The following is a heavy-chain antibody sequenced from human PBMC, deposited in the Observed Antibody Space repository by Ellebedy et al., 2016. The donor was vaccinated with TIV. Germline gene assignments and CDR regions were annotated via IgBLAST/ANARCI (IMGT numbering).Heavy chain of an antibody. J-gene: IGHJ4*02. CDR3: ARDRDSDF. V-gene: IGHV7-4-1*02. CDR1: GYTFTNYA. D-gene: IGHD3-10*01. Sequence: AASVKVSCKASGYTFTNYAMNWARQAPGQGLEWMGWINTNTGTPTYAQGFTGRFVFSLDTSLRTAYLQMSSLEAEDTAMYYCARDRDSDFWGQGTLVTVSS. CDR2: INTNTGTP.